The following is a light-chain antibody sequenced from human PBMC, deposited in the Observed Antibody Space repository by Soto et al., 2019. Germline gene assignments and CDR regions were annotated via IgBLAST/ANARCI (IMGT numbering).Light chain of an antibody. CDR3: SSYTPSNTYV. V-gene: IGLV2-14*01. CDR1: SSDVGTYNH. J-gene: IGLJ1*01. Sequence: SVVTQPASLSGSPGQSITISCTGTSSDVGTYNHVSWYQQHPGKAPQLIIYEVSNRPSGLSNRFSASKSGNTASLTISGLQAEDEADYYCSSYTPSNTYVFGTGIKVTVL. CDR2: EVS.